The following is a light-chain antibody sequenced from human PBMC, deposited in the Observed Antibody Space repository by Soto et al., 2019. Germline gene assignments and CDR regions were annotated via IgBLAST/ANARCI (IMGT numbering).Light chain of an antibody. V-gene: IGKV3-15*01. CDR2: SAS. J-gene: IGKJ1*01. CDR3: QQYMNWLWT. Sequence: EIVMTQSPATLSVSPGERATLSCRASQNISSNLAWYQQKPGQAPSLLIDSASTSATGIPARFSRSGSRKEFTIKIRSLQYEDFAVYYCQQYMNWLWTFGQGTKVEIK. CDR1: QNISSN.